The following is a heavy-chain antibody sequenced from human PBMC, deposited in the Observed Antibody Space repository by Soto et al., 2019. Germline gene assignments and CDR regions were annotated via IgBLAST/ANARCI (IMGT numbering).Heavy chain of an antibody. D-gene: IGHD2-8*01. CDR3: ARRTWGMDV. V-gene: IGHV4-4*02. Sequence: SETLSITCDVSSGSIDTTNWWSWVRQPPGKGLEWIGEIFHSGNTYYNPSLASRVTISVDTSKNQFSLNLRSVTAADTAVYYCARRTWGMDVWGQGTTVTVSS. CDR2: IFHSGNT. CDR1: SGSIDTTNW. J-gene: IGHJ6*02.